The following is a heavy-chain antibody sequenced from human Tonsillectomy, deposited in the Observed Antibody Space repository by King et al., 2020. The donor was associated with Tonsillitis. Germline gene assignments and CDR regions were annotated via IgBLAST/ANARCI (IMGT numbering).Heavy chain of an antibody. CDR3: ARDLWPGAGGGYVGY. V-gene: IGHV3-11*01. D-gene: IGHD2-8*02. Sequence: VQLVESGGGLVKPGGSLRLSCAASGFIFSDYYMNWIRQAPGKGLEWVSYISSSGSTRLYADSVKGRFTISRDNAKNSLYLQLNSLRAEDTAVYYCARDLWPGAGGGYVGYWGQGTLVTVSS. CDR2: ISSSGSTR. J-gene: IGHJ4*02. CDR1: GFIFSDYY.